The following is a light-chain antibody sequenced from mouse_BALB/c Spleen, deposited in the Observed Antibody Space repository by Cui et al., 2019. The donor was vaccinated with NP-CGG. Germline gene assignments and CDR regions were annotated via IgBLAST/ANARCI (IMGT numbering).Light chain of an antibody. CDR3: ALWYSNHWV. CDR1: TGAVTTSNY. J-gene: IGLJ1*01. V-gene: IGLV1*01. Sequence: QAVVTQVSALTTSPGETVTLTCRSSTGAVTTSNYANWVQEKPDHLFTGIIGGTNNRAPGVPARFSGSLIGDKAALTITGAQTEDEAMYFCALWYSNHWVFGGGTRLTVL. CDR2: GTN.